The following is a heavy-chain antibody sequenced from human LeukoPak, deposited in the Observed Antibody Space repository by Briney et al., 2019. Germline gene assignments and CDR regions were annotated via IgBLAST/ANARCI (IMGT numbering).Heavy chain of an antibody. J-gene: IGHJ4*02. CDR3: ARDPRRGIDY. V-gene: IGHV4-34*01. CDR1: GGSFSGYY. Sequence: SETLSLTCAVYGGSFSGYYWSWIRQPPGKGLEWIGEINHSGSTNYNPSLKSRVTISVDTSKNQFSLKLSSVTAADTAVYYCARDPRRGIDYWGQGTLVTVSS. CDR2: INHSGST. D-gene: IGHD3-16*01.